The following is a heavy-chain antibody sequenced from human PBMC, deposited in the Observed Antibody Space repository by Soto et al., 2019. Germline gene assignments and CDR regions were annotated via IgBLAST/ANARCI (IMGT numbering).Heavy chain of an antibody. J-gene: IGHJ4*02. D-gene: IGHD3-10*01. CDR3: ASDGGFGELQY. CDR2: IIPVFGTT. Sequence: QVQLVQSGAELKKPGSSVKVSCKASGDTFSGYPINRVRQAPGEGLEWMGRIIPVFGTTNDAQRFEGRVTSTADDSTTTASLELRGLLSDDTAVYHCASDGGFGELQYWGPGTLVTVSS. V-gene: IGHV1-69*18. CDR1: GDTFSGYP.